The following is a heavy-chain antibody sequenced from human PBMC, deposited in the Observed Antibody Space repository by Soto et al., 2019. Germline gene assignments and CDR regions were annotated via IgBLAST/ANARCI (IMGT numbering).Heavy chain of an antibody. CDR3: ARGSSSSPLNDAFDI. Sequence: GESLKISCKGSGYSFTSYWIGWVCQMPGKGLEWMGIIYPGDSDTRYSPSFQGQVTISADKSISTAYLQWSSLKASDTAMYYCARGSSSSPLNDAFDIWGQGTMVTVSS. CDR1: GYSFTSYW. J-gene: IGHJ3*02. D-gene: IGHD6-6*01. V-gene: IGHV5-51*01. CDR2: IYPGDSDT.